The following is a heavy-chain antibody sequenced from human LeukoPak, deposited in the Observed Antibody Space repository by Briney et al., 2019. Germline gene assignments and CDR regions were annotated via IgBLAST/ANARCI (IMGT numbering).Heavy chain of an antibody. CDR2: IIPIFGTA. V-gene: IGHV1-69*13. CDR3: ARETYSSSWSTNDY. CDR1: GGTFSSYA. J-gene: IGHJ4*02. Sequence: ASVKVSCEASGGTFSSYAISWVRQAPGQGLEWMGGIIPIFGTANYAQKFQGRVTITADESTSTAYMELSSLRSEDTAVYYCARETYSSSWSTNDYWGQGTLVTVSS. D-gene: IGHD6-13*01.